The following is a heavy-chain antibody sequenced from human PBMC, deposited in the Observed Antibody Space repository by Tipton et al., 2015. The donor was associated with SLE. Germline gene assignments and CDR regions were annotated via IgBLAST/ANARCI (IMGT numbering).Heavy chain of an antibody. D-gene: IGHD3-10*01. CDR3: ARGAKERITLVRVRPYYFDY. CDR1: GGTSRDDF. Sequence: TLSLTCAVYGGTSRDDFWSWIRQPPGKGLEWIGEVSHRGTTNYNPSLDSRVTISLDRFNNQFTLKMTSVTAADTAVYYCARGAKERITLVRVRPYYFDYVGQGSLVTVSS. J-gene: IGHJ4*01. CDR2: VSHRGTT. V-gene: IGHV4-34*01.